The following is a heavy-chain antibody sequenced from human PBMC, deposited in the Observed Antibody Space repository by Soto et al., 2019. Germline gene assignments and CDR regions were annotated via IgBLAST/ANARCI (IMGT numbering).Heavy chain of an antibody. V-gene: IGHV4-34*01. Sequence: SETLSLTCAVYGGSFSGYYWSWIRQPPGKGLEWIGEINHSGSTNYNPSLKSRVTISVDTSKSQFSLKLSSVTAADTAVYYCARALVVRGVADYWGQGTLVTVSS. CDR1: GGSFSGYY. D-gene: IGHD3-10*01. CDR3: ARALVVRGVADY. J-gene: IGHJ4*02. CDR2: INHSGST.